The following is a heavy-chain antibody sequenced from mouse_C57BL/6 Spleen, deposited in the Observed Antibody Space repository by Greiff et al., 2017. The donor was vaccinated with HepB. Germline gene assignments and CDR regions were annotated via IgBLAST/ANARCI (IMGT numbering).Heavy chain of an antibody. CDR2: INPNNGGT. CDR1: GYTFTDYY. J-gene: IGHJ2*01. CDR3: ARSPIYYDYDVYFDY. V-gene: IGHV1-26*01. D-gene: IGHD2-4*01. Sequence: VQLQQSGPELVKPGASVKISCKASGYTFTDYYMNWVKQSHGKSLEWIGDINPNNGGTSYNQKFKGKATLTVDKSSSTAYMELRSLTSEDSAVYYCARSPIYYDYDVYFDYWGQGTTLTVSS.